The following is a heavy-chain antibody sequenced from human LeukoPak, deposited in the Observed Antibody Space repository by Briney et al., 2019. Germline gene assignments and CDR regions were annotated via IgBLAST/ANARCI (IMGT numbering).Heavy chain of an antibody. J-gene: IGHJ4*02. Sequence: GGSLRLSCAASGFTFSSYSMNWVRQAPGKGLEWVSYISSSSSTIYYADSVKGRFTISRDNAKNSLYLQMNSLRAEDTAVYYCARDPRIGESSGYFYWGQGILVTVSS. V-gene: IGHV3-48*04. CDR2: ISSSSSTI. CDR1: GFTFSSYS. D-gene: IGHD3-22*01. CDR3: ARDPRIGESSGYFY.